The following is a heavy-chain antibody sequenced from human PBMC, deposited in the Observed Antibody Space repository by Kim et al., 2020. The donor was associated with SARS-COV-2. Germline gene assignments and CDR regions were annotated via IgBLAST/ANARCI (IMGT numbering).Heavy chain of an antibody. D-gene: IGHD6-19*01. Sequence: YTDSVEGRFTISRDNAKNTLYLQMNSLRAEDTAVYYCARRQFTSGWYYFDYWGQGTLVTVSS. CDR3: ARRQFTSGWYYFDY. V-gene: IGHV3-74*01. J-gene: IGHJ4*02.